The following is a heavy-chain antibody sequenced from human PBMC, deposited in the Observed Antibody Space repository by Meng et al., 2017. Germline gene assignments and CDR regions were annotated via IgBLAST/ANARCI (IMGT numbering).Heavy chain of an antibody. J-gene: IGHJ4*02. CDR1: GGSVSSGSYY. CDR3: ARATGSPFVVVPAAISL. CDR2: IYYSGST. V-gene: IGHV4-61*01. Sequence: QVPLQESGPGLVRPSETLSLTCTVSGGSVSSGSYYWSWIRQPPGKGLEWIGYIYYSGSTNYNPSLKSRVTISVDTSKNQFSLKLSSVTAADTAVYYCARATGSPFVVVPAAISLWGQGTLVTVSS. D-gene: IGHD2-2*01.